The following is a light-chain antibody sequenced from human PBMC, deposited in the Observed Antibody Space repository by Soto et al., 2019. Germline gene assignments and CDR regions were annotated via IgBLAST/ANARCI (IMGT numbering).Light chain of an antibody. CDR2: EVT. CDR3: SSYSSASSRV. J-gene: IGLJ1*01. V-gene: IGLV2-14*01. CDR1: SSDIGTYDY. Sequence: ALTQPASVSGSPGQSITISCTGTSSDIGTYDYVSWYQQHPGKAPKLMIYEVTNLPSGVSNRFSASKSGNTASLTISGLQAEDEADYYCSSYSSASSRVFGTGTKVTVL.